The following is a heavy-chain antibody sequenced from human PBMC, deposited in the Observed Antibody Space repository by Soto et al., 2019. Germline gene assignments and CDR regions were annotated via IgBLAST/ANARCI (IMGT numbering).Heavy chain of an antibody. CDR3: ARHYMERSSWYEESQQYYYYCGMDV. Sequence: QVQLVESGGGVVQPGRSLRLSCAASGFTFSSYGMHWVRQAPGKGLEWVAVIWYDGSNKYYADSVKGRFTISRDNSTNTLYLQMHRLRAEDTAVYYCARHYMERSSWYEESQQYYYYCGMDVWGQGTTVTVSS. CDR1: GFTFSSYG. D-gene: IGHD6-13*01. J-gene: IGHJ6*02. CDR2: IWYDGSNK. V-gene: IGHV3-33*01.